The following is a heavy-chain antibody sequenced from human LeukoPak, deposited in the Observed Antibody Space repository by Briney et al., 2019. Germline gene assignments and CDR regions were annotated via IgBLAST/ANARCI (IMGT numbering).Heavy chain of an antibody. CDR1: GFTFSSYG. V-gene: IGHV3-23*01. CDR3: AKESTVTPGNVNWFDS. Sequence: GGSLRLSCAASGFTFSSYGMSWVRQAPGKGPEWVSAISGSGGSTYYADSVKGRFTISRDNSKNTLYLRMKSLRAEDTAIYYCAKESTVTPGNVNWFDSWGQGTLVTVSS. D-gene: IGHD4-17*01. CDR2: ISGSGGST. J-gene: IGHJ5*01.